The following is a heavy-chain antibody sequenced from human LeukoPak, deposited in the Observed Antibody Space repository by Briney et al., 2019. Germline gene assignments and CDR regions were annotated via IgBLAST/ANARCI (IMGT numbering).Heavy chain of an antibody. J-gene: IGHJ4*02. Sequence: GGSLRLSCATSGFTFSNAWMSWVRRAPGKGLEWVGRIKSKADGGTTDYAAPVKGRFTISRDDSKDTLYLQMSSLKTEDTAVYYCTTEGFYYDSSGYSPLDHWGQGTLVTVSS. CDR2: IKSKADGGTT. CDR3: TTEGFYYDSSGYSPLDH. D-gene: IGHD3-22*01. CDR1: GFTFSNAW. V-gene: IGHV3-15*01.